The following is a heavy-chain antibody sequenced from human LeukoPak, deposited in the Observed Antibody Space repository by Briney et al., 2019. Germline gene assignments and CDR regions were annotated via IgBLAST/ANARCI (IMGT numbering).Heavy chain of an antibody. CDR3: ARAVGATLYYFDY. Sequence: SQTLSLTCTVSGGSISSGDYYWSWIRQPPGKGLEWIGSIYHSGSTYYNPSLKSRVTISVDTSKNQFSLKLSSVTAADTAVYYCARAVGATLYYFDYWGQGTLVTVSS. V-gene: IGHV4-30-4*01. CDR2: IYHSGST. D-gene: IGHD1-26*01. CDR1: GGSISSGDYY. J-gene: IGHJ4*02.